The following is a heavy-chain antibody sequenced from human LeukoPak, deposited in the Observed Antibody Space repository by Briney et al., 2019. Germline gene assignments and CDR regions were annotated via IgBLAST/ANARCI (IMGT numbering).Heavy chain of an antibody. CDR3: ARDGGVVVPAAILWNWFDR. CDR2: ICHSGST. CDR1: GYSISSGYY. J-gene: IGHJ5*02. Sequence: PSETLSLTCTVSGYSISSGYYWGWIRQPPGKGLEWIGSICHSGSTYYNPSLKSRVTISVDTSKNQFSLKLSSVTAADTAVYYCARDGGVVVPAAILWNWFDRWGQGTLVTVSS. V-gene: IGHV4-38-2*02. D-gene: IGHD2-2*02.